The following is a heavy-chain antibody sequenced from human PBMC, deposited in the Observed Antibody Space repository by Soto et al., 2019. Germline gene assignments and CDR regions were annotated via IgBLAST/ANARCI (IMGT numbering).Heavy chain of an antibody. Sequence: YGPTLVKPKHTLTRTCTFSGFSLSTIGVGVGWIRQPPGKALEWLTLIYWNDDKRYSPTLRSRLNITKDTSRNQVVLTMTDMDPVDTAKYSCASRTVLYYTASYRSDSWGQG. CDR1: GFSLSTIGVG. J-gene: IGHJ4*02. CDR3: ASRTVLYYTASYRSDS. D-gene: IGHD3-16*02. V-gene: IGHV2-5*01. CDR2: IYWNDDK.